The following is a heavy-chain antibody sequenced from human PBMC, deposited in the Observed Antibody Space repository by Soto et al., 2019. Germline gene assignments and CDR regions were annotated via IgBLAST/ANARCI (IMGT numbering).Heavy chain of an antibody. D-gene: IGHD6-25*01. Sequence: QVQLVQSGAEVKKPGSSVKVSCKASGDTFSNYAITWVRQAPGQGLEWMGGIIPIFGTPNYAQKFQGRVTITADTSTNAAYMELSSLRSEDTAVYYCARDSGWVFDNWGQRTLVTVSS. V-gene: IGHV1-69*06. CDR3: ARDSGWVFDN. CDR1: GDTFSNYA. J-gene: IGHJ4*02. CDR2: IIPIFGTP.